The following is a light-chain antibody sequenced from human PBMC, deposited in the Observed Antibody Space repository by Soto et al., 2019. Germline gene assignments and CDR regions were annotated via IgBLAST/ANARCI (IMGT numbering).Light chain of an antibody. J-gene: IGKJ5*01. CDR3: KQYKEWPPFA. CDR1: QSISNW. Sequence: NRLAESRSTEDACLRGRLTNTSRASQSISNWLAWYQQKPGEAPKLLIYKASNLENGVPSRFSGSGSGTEFTLTLRTLQSGDLAVSSCKQYKEWPPFAFGQGTRLAIK. V-gene: IGKV1-5*03. CDR2: KAS.